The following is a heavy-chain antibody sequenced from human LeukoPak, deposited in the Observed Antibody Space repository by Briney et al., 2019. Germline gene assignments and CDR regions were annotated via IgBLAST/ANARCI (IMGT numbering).Heavy chain of an antibody. CDR2: ISGSGGRT. V-gene: IGHV3-23*01. Sequence: GGSLRLSCAASGFTFSSYAMSWVRQAPGQGLEWVSAISGSGGRTYYADSVKGRFTISRDNSKNTLYLQMNSLRAEDTAVYYCAKHDYGDPLIDYWGQGTLVTVSS. J-gene: IGHJ4*02. CDR1: GFTFSSYA. D-gene: IGHD4-17*01. CDR3: AKHDYGDPLIDY.